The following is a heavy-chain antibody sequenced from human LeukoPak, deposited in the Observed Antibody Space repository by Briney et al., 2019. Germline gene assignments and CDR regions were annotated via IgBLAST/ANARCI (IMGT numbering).Heavy chain of an antibody. J-gene: IGHJ4*02. CDR3: ARAERITMVRGAEIDY. Sequence: GASVKVSCKASGYTFTGYYMHWVRQAPGQGLEWMGWINPNSGGTNYAQKFQGRVTMTRNTSISTAYMELSSLRAEDTAVYYCARAERITMVRGAEIDYWGQGTLVTVSS. D-gene: IGHD3-10*01. V-gene: IGHV1-2*02. CDR1: GYTFTGYY. CDR2: INPNSGGT.